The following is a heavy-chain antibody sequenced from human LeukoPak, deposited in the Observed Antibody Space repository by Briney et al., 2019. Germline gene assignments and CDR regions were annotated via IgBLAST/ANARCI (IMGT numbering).Heavy chain of an antibody. CDR1: GYSFTSYW. Sequence: GESLKISCKGSGYSFTSYWISWVRQMPGKGLEWMGRIDPSDSYTNYSPSFQGHVTISADKSISTAYLQWSSLKASDIDMYYCARLPSYCSSTSCFDYWGQGTLVTVSS. J-gene: IGHJ4*02. CDR2: IDPSDSYT. CDR3: ARLPSYCSSTSCFDY. D-gene: IGHD2-2*01. V-gene: IGHV5-10-1*01.